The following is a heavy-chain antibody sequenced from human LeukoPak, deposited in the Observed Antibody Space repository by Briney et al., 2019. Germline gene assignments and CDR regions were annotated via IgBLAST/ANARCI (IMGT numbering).Heavy chain of an antibody. Sequence: GGSLRLSCAASGFTFSSYGMHWVRQAPGKGLEWVSAISGSGGSTYYADSVKGRFTISRDNSKNTLYLQMNSLRAEDTAVYYCAKDGPGYCSSTSCYDPFDYWGQGTLVTVSS. CDR1: GFTFSSYG. D-gene: IGHD2-2*03. CDR3: AKDGPGYCSSTSCYDPFDY. V-gene: IGHV3-23*01. CDR2: ISGSGGST. J-gene: IGHJ4*02.